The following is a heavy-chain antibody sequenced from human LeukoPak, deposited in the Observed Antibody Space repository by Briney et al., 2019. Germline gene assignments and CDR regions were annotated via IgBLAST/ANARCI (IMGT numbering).Heavy chain of an antibody. Sequence: PSETPSLTCAVYGGSFSGYYWSWIRQPPGKGLEWIGEINHSGSTNYNPSLKSRVTISVDTSKNQFSLRLSSVTAADTAVYYCARGGCSSTSCYPGAYWGQGTLVTVSS. D-gene: IGHD2-2*01. J-gene: IGHJ4*02. CDR2: INHSGST. V-gene: IGHV4-34*01. CDR1: GGSFSGYY. CDR3: ARGGCSSTSCYPGAY.